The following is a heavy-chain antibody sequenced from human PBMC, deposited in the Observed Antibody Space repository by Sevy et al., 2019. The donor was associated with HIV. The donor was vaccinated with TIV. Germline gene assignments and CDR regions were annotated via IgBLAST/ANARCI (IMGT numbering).Heavy chain of an antibody. CDR3: ARLRALWVPAAPKGFGMDV. CDR1: GGSFSGYY. Sequence: SETLSLTCAVYGGSFSGYYWSWIRQPPGKGLEWIGEINHSGSTNYNPSLKSRVTILVDTSKNQFSLKLSSVTATDTAVYYCARLRALWVPAAPKGFGMDVWGQGTTVTVSS. D-gene: IGHD2-2*01. J-gene: IGHJ6*02. CDR2: INHSGST. V-gene: IGHV4-34*01.